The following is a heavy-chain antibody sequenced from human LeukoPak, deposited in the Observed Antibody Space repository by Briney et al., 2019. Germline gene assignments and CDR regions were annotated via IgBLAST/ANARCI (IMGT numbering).Heavy chain of an antibody. Sequence: ASVKVSCKASGYTFTGYYMHWVRQAPAQGLEWMRRINPNSGGTNYAQKFQGRVTMTRDTSISTAYMELSRLRSDDTAVYYCARELRGENHDAFDIWGQGTMVTVSS. J-gene: IGHJ3*02. V-gene: IGHV1-2*06. CDR3: ARELRGENHDAFDI. CDR1: GYTFTGYY. D-gene: IGHD1-14*01. CDR2: INPNSGGT.